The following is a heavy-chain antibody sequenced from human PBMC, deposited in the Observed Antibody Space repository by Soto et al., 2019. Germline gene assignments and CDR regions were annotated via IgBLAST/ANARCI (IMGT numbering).Heavy chain of an antibody. D-gene: IGHD3-3*01. CDR2: IYANGKT. V-gene: IGHV3-66*01. CDR1: GFSVSNNY. CDR3: TREAEYDLWSGPGWFDP. J-gene: IGHJ5*02. Sequence: GGSLRLSCAASGFSVSNNYMSWVRQAPGMGLEWVSVIYANGKTDYADSVKGRFTISRDNSKNTLDLQMDSLRVEDTALYYCTREAEYDLWSGPGWFDPWGEGTLV.